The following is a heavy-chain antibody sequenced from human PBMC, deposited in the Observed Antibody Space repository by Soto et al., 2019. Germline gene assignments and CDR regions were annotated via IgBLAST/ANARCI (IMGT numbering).Heavy chain of an antibody. CDR1: GGSISSGGYY. V-gene: IGHV4-31*03. CDR2: IYYSGST. Sequence: PSETLSLTCTVSGGSISSGGYYWSWIRQHPGKGLEWIGYIYYSGSTYYNPSLKSRVTISVDTSKNQFSLKLSSVTAADTAVYYCARGRFNTYSKDNWFDPWGQGNLVTVSS. J-gene: IGHJ5*02. CDR3: ARGRFNTYSKDNWFDP. D-gene: IGHD4-4*01.